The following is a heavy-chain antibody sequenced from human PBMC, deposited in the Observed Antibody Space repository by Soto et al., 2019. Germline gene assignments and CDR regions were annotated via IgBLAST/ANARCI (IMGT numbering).Heavy chain of an antibody. Sequence: GGSLRLSCAASGFTFSGSAMHWVRQASGKGLEWVGRIRSKANSYATAYAASVKGRFTISRDDSKNTAYLQMNSLKTEDTAVYYCTRNYDILTGYYLNWFDPWGQGTLVTVSS. CDR3: TRNYDILTGYYLNWFDP. CDR2: IRSKANSYAT. D-gene: IGHD3-9*01. J-gene: IGHJ5*02. V-gene: IGHV3-73*01. CDR1: GFTFSGSA.